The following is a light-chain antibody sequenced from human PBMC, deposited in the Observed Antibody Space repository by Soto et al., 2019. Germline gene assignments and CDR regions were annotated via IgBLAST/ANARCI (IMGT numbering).Light chain of an antibody. Sequence: EIVMTQSPATLSVSPGETATLSCRASQSVGSAVAWYQHKPGQAPRLLIVAASIRAAGVPGRFSGGESGTEFTLTITSPQSEDFAVYYCQQYKNWPRLSYGGGTTVEIK. CDR3: QQYKNWPRLS. CDR2: AAS. J-gene: IGKJ4*01. CDR1: QSVGSA. V-gene: IGKV3-15*01.